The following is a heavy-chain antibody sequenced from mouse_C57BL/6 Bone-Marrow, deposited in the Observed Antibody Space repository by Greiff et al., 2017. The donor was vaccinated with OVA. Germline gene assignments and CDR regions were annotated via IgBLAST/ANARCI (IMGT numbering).Heavy chain of an antibody. J-gene: IGHJ1*03. CDR2: IDPANGNT. V-gene: IGHV14-3*01. CDR3: AGGYYDV. CDR1: GFNIKNPY. Sequence: VHVKQSVAELVRPGASVKLSCTASGFNIKNPYMHWVKQRPEQGLEWIGRIDPANGNTKYAPKFQGKATITADTSSNTAYLQLSSLTSEDTAIYYCAGGYYDVWGTGTTVTVSS.